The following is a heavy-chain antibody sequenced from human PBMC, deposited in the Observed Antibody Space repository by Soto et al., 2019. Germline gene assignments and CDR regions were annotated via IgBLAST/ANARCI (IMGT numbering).Heavy chain of an antibody. CDR1: GFTFSSYA. CDR3: ARDSSSSNHYYGMDV. Sequence: QVQLVESGGGVVQPGRSLRLSCAASGFTFSSYAMHWVRQAPGKGLEWVAVISYDGSNKYYADSVKGRFTISRDNSKNTLYLQMNSLRAEDTAVYYCARDSSSSNHYYGMDVW. CDR2: ISYDGSNK. D-gene: IGHD6-6*01. J-gene: IGHJ6*01. V-gene: IGHV3-30-3*01.